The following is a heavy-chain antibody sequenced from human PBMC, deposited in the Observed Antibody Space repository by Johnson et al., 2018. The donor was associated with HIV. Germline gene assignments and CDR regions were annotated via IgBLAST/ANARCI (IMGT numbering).Heavy chain of an antibody. V-gene: IGHV3-11*04. CDR3: ARACSGGTCYRDALDI. CDR1: GFTFSDYY. CDR2: ISSSGSTI. D-gene: IGHD2-15*01. Sequence: QEQLVESGGGLVKPGGSLRLSCAASGFTFSDYYMSWIRQAPGKGLEWVSYISSSGSTIYYADSVKGRVTISRDNAKNSLYLQMNSLRAEDTAIYYCARACSGGTCYRDALDIWGQGTMVTVSS. J-gene: IGHJ3*02.